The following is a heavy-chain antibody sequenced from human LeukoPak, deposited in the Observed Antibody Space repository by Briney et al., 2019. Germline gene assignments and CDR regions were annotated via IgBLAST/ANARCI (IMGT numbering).Heavy chain of an antibody. J-gene: IGHJ4*02. D-gene: IGHD6-19*01. V-gene: IGHV3-48*03. Sequence: GGSLRLSCAASGFTFSSYEMNWVRQAPGKGLEWVSHISSSGSTIYYADSVKGRFTISRDNAKNSLYLQMNSLRAEDTAVYYCARLDGLGDYWGQGTLVTVSS. CDR1: GFTFSSYE. CDR2: ISSSGSTI. CDR3: ARLDGLGDY.